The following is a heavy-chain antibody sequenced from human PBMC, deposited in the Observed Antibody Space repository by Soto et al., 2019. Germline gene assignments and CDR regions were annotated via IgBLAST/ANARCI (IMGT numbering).Heavy chain of an antibody. J-gene: IGHJ1*01. CDR2: ISYDGSNK. Sequence: GGSLRLSCAASGFTFSSYGMHWVRQAPGKGLEWVTVISYDGSNKYYADSVKGRFTISRDNSKNTLYLQMNSLRAEDTAVYYCANPGIAAAGTNGQYFQHWGQGTLVTVSS. V-gene: IGHV3-30*18. CDR3: ANPGIAAAGTNGQYFQH. CDR1: GFTFSSYG. D-gene: IGHD6-13*01.